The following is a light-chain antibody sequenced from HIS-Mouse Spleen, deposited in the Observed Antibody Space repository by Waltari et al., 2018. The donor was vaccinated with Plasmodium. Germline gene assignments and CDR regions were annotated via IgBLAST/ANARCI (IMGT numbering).Light chain of an antibody. CDR1: SSNIGSNH. CDR3: AAWDDSLNGWV. Sequence: QSVLTQPPSASGTPGQRVTNSCSGSSSNIGSNHVNWYQQLPGTAPKLLIYSNNQRPSGVPDRFSGSKSGTSASLAISGLQSEDEADYYCAAWDDSLNGWVFGGGTKLTVL. J-gene: IGLJ3*02. CDR2: SNN. V-gene: IGLV1-44*01.